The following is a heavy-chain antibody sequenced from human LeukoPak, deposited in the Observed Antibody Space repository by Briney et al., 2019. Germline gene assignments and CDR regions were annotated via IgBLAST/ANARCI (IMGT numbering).Heavy chain of an antibody. V-gene: IGHV5-51*01. J-gene: IGHJ3*02. CDR1: GYNFTTYW. CDR2: IFPGDSDT. Sequence: GESLKISCKGSGYNFTTYWVAWVRHMPGKGLEWMGIIFPGDSDTRYRPSFQGQVTISADKSISTAYLQWSSLKASDTAMYYCARRDYGGTSAAFDIWGQGTMVTVPS. D-gene: IGHD4-23*01. CDR3: ARRDYGGTSAAFDI.